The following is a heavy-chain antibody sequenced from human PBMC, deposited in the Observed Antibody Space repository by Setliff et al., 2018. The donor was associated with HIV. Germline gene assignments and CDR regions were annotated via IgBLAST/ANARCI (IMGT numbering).Heavy chain of an antibody. CDR2: IIPIFGTA. J-gene: IGHJ6*02. Sequence: SVKVSCKASGGTFSRHAISWVRQAPGQGLEWMGGIIPIFGTANYAQKFQGRVTITADESTSTAYMELSSLRSEDTAVYYCAREGRGGQLWYFGYYGMDVWGQGTTVTVSS. CDR1: GGTFSRHA. V-gene: IGHV1-69*13. CDR3: AREGRGGQLWYFGYYGMDV. D-gene: IGHD5-18*01.